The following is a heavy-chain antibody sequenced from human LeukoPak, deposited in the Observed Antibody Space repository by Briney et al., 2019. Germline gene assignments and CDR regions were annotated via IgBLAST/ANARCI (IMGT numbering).Heavy chain of an antibody. CDR2: ISSSSSYI. CDR1: GFTFSSYS. Sequence: PRGSLRLSCAASGFTFSSYSMNWVRQAPGKGLEWVSSISSSSSYIYYADSVKGRFTISRDNAKNSLYLQMNSLRAEDTALYYCAKDTRAGYSSSWYYFDYWGQGTLVTVSS. V-gene: IGHV3-21*04. J-gene: IGHJ4*02. D-gene: IGHD6-13*01. CDR3: AKDTRAGYSSSWYYFDY.